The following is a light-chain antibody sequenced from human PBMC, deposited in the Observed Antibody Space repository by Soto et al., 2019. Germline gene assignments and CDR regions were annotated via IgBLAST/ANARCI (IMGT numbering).Light chain of an antibody. CDR3: QQSYSTLMYT. J-gene: IGKJ2*01. Sequence: DIQMTQSPSSLSASVGDRVTITCRASQTISNYLNWYQQKPGKAPKLLIYAASNLQFGVPSRFSGSGSGTDFTLTISSLQPEDFATYYCQQSYSTLMYTFGQGTKVEIK. CDR2: AAS. CDR1: QTISNY. V-gene: IGKV1-39*01.